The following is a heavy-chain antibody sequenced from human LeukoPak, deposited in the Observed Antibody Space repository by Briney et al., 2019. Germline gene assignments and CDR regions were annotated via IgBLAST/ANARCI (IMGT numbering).Heavy chain of an antibody. D-gene: IGHD3-16*01. Sequence: ASVTVSFTSSGYTFTSYDINWVRQATGQGLEWMGWMNPNSGNTGYAQKFQGRVTMTRNTSISTAYMELSSLRSEDTAVYYCARSNYVWGSYAHDYWGQGTLVTVSS. V-gene: IGHV1-8*01. J-gene: IGHJ4*02. CDR1: GYTFTSYD. CDR2: MNPNSGNT. CDR3: ARSNYVWGSYAHDY.